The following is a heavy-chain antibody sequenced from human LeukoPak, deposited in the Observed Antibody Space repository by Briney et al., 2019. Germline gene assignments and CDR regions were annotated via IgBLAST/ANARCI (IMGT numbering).Heavy chain of an antibody. Sequence: PGGSLRLSCAACGFTFSDYYMSWIRQAPGKGLEWVSYISSSGSTIYYADSVKGRFTISRDNAKNSLYLQMNSLRAEDTAVYYCARKDIVVVVAATHFWFDPWGQGTLVTVSP. CDR1: GFTFSDYY. J-gene: IGHJ5*02. V-gene: IGHV3-11*01. D-gene: IGHD2-15*01. CDR3: ARKDIVVVVAATHFWFDP. CDR2: ISSSGSTI.